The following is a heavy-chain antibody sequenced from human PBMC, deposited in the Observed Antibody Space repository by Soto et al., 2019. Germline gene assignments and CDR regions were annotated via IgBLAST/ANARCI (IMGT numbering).Heavy chain of an antibody. J-gene: IGHJ4*02. CDR2: ISYDGSNK. Sequence: QVQLVESGGGVVQPGRSLRLSCAASGFTFSSYGMHWVRQAPGKGLEWVAVISYDGSNKYYADSVKGRFTISRDNSKNTLYLQMNSLRAEDTAVYYCAKVATPRSYYGGGFGYWGQGTLVTVSS. CDR3: AKVATPRSYYGGGFGY. D-gene: IGHD3-16*01. CDR1: GFTFSSYG. V-gene: IGHV3-30*18.